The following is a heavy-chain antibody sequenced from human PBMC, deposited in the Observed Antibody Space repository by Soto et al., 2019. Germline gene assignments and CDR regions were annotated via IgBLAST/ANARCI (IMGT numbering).Heavy chain of an antibody. J-gene: IGHJ4*02. CDR3: AKPSYYDYVWGSYYYFDY. CDR1: GFTFSSYG. Sequence: GGSLRLSCAASGFTFSSYGMHWVRQAPGKGLEWVAVISYDGSNKYYADFVKGRFTISRDNSKNTLYLQMNSLRAEDTAVYYCAKPSYYDYVWGSYYYFDYWGQGTLVTVSS. D-gene: IGHD3-16*01. V-gene: IGHV3-30*18. CDR2: ISYDGSNK.